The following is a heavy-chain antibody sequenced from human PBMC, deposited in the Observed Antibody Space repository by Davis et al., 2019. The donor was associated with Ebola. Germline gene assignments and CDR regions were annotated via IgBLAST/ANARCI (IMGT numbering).Heavy chain of an antibody. CDR3: ATDYGYDSSGYYFFDI. CDR1: GGTFSSYG. J-gene: IGHJ3*02. Sequence: ASVKVSCKASGGTFSSYGISWVRQAPGQGLEWMGWISAYNGNTNYAQKLQGRVTMTEDTSTDTAYMELSSLRSEDTAVYYCATDYGYDSSGYYFFDIWGQGTMVTVSS. D-gene: IGHD3-22*01. V-gene: IGHV1-18*01. CDR2: ISAYNGNT.